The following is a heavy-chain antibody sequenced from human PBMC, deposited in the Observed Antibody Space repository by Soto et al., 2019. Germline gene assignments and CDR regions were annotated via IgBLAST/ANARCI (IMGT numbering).Heavy chain of an antibody. J-gene: IGHJ4*01. Sequence: QVQLVQSGPEVKKPGSSVKVSCKASGGGFTTYTVSWVRQAPGQGLEWMGRVIPIIDIANYARKFQGRVTISADKSTSTAYQKLSVLTSEDTAVYVCARDAVGSTPAFDFWFHGTRVTVSS. CDR2: VIPIIDIA. CDR3: ARDAVGSTPAFDF. V-gene: IGHV1-69*08. D-gene: IGHD1-26*01. CDR1: GGGFTTYT.